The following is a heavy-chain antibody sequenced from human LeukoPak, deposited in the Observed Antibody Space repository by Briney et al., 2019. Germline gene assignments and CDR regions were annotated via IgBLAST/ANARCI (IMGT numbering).Heavy chain of an antibody. D-gene: IGHD2-8*01. V-gene: IGHV3-11*01. CDR1: GFTLGDYY. CDR3: ARDWRNGGLDV. J-gene: IGHJ6*02. CDR2: ISNSGSRT. Sequence: PGGSLRLSCAPSGFTLGDYYMSWIRQAPGKGLEWISYISNSGSRTHYADSVKGRFTSSRDNAKNPLYLQMNSLRVEDTAVYYCARDWRNGGLDVWGQGTTVTVSS.